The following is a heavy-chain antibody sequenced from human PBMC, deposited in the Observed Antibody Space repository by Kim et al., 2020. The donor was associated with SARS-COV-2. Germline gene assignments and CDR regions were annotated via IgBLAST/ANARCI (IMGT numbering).Heavy chain of an antibody. V-gene: IGHV3-11*01. J-gene: IGHJ5*02. D-gene: IGHD6-19*01. Sequence: GGSLRLSCAASGFTFSDYYMSWIRQAPGKGLEWVSYISSSGSTIYYADSVKGRFTISRDNAKNSLYLQMNSLRAEDTAVYYCARDRSSGWYGNLWFDPWGQGTLVTVSS. CDR3: ARDRSSGWYGNLWFDP. CDR2: ISSSGSTI. CDR1: GFTFSDYY.